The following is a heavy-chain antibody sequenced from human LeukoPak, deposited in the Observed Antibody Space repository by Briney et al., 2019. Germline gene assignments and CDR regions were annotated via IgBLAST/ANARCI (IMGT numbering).Heavy chain of an antibody. CDR1: GFTFSSYS. CDR3: ARGGGEVDY. V-gene: IGHV3-21*01. Sequence: GGSLRLSCAASGFTFSSYSMNWVRQAPGKGLEWVSSISSSSSYIYYADAVKGRFTISRDNAKNSLYLQMNSLRAEDTAVFYCARGGGEVDYWGQGTLVTVSS. J-gene: IGHJ4*02. CDR2: ISSSSSYI. D-gene: IGHD3-16*01.